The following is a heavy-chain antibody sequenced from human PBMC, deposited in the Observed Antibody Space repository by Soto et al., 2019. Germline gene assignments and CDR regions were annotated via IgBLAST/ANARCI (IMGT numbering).Heavy chain of an antibody. Sequence: PVGSLRIACTGSGFTFGNYGMHWVRQAPGKGLEWVASTSYDGNNKYYADSLKGRFTISRDNSKKMVYLQMTSLGPEDTAVYYCAKGGGSARDFDYWGQGALVTVSS. D-gene: IGHD1-26*01. CDR1: GFTFGNYG. CDR3: AKGGGSARDFDY. V-gene: IGHV3-30*18. J-gene: IGHJ4*02. CDR2: TSYDGNNK.